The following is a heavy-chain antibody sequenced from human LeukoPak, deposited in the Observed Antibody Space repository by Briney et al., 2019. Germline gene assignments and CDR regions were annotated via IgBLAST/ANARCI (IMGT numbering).Heavy chain of an antibody. CDR1: GYTFTRYY. CDR3: ARAVAGPFRIGY. D-gene: IGHD6-19*01. Sequence: ASVKVSCKASGYTFTRYYMHWVRQAPGQGLEWMGWINPNSGGTNYAQKFQGRVTMTRDASISTAYMELSRLRSDDTAVYYCARAVAGPFRIGYWGQGTLVTVSS. V-gene: IGHV1-2*02. J-gene: IGHJ4*02. CDR2: INPNSGGT.